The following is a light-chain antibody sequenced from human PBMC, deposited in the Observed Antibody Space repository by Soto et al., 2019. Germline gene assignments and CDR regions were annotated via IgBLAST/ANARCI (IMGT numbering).Light chain of an antibody. CDR1: SSDVGGYNY. CDR2: DVS. Sequence: QSALTQPASVSGSPGQSITISCTGTSSDVGGYNYVSWYQQHPGKAPKLMIYDVSNRPSGVSNRFSGSKSGNTASLTISGLQAEDEADYYCSSYTSRSTSKVFGGGTQLTVL. CDR3: SSYTSRSTSKV. J-gene: IGLJ2*01. V-gene: IGLV2-14*01.